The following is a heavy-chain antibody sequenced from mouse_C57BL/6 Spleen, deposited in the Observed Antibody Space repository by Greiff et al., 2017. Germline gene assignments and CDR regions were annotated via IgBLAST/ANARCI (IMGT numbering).Heavy chain of an antibody. Sequence: VKLQQSGPELVKPGASVKISCKASGYAFSSSWMNWVKQRPGKGLEWIGRIYPGDGDTNYNGKFKGKATLTADKSSSTAYMQLSSLTSEDSAVYFCASRVINSFFDYWGQGTTLTVSS. J-gene: IGHJ2*01. CDR3: ASRVINSFFDY. D-gene: IGHD1-2*01. V-gene: IGHV1-82*01. CDR1: GYAFSSSW. CDR2: IYPGDGDT.